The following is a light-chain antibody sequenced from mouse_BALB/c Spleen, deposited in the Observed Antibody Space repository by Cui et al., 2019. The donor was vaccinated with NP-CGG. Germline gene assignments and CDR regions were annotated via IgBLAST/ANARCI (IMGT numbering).Light chain of an antibody. Sequence: QTVVTQESALTTSPGETVTLTCRSSNGAVTTTNYANWVQEKPDHLFTGLIGGTNNRAPGVPARFSGSLIGDKAALTITGVQTEDEAIYFRALWYSNHWVFGGGTKLTVL. V-gene: IGLV1*01. CDR1: NGAVTTTNY. J-gene: IGLJ1*01. CDR2: GTN. CDR3: ALWYSNHWV.